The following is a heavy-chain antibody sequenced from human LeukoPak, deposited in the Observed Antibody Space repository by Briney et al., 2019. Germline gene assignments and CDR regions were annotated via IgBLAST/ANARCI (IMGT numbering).Heavy chain of an antibody. Sequence: SQTLSLTCTVSGGSISSGSYYWSWIRQPPGKGLEWIGYFYHSGSTNYNPSLKSRVTISVDTSKNQFSLKLSSVTAADTAVYYCARAERIAARWTFDYWGQGTLVTVSS. D-gene: IGHD6-6*01. J-gene: IGHJ4*02. V-gene: IGHV4-61*09. CDR3: ARAERIAARWTFDY. CDR2: FYHSGST. CDR1: GGSISSGSYY.